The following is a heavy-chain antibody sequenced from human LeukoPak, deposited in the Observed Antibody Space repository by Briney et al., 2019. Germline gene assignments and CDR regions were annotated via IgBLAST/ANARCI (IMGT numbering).Heavy chain of an antibody. CDR1: GYTFTSYD. V-gene: IGHV1-8*01. Sequence: GASVKVSCKASGYTFTSYDINWVRQATGQGLEWMGWMNPNSGNTGYAQKFQGRVTMTRNTSISTAYMELSSLRSEDTAVYYCARGRYCSGGSCSARYDYWGQGTLVTVSS. CDR3: ARGRYCSGGSCSARYDY. D-gene: IGHD2-15*01. J-gene: IGHJ4*02. CDR2: MNPNSGNT.